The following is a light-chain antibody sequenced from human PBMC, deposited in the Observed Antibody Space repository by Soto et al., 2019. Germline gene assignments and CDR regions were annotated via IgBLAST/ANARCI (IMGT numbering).Light chain of an antibody. V-gene: IGKV1-5*03. Sequence: DIQMTHSSSTLSASVGDRVTITCRASQSISTFLAWYQRKPGKAPKLLIYKASSLESGVPSRFSGSGSGTEFTLTIHSLQPDDFATYYCQQYNAYPYTFGQGTKLEI. CDR1: QSISTF. J-gene: IGKJ2*01. CDR3: QQYNAYPYT. CDR2: KAS.